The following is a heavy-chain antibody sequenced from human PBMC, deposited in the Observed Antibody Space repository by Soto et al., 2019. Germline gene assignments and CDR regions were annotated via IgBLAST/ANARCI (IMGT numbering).Heavy chain of an antibody. J-gene: IGHJ4*02. Sequence: EVQLVESGGGLVQPGGSLRLSCAASGFNFSSYSMNWVRQAPGTGLERVSYISSSSSTIYYAASVKGRFTISRDNAKNRLYLQMNSLRAEDTAVYYCARANYYGAPGDFDYWDQGTLVTCSS. CDR1: GFNFSSYS. V-gene: IGHV3-48*01. CDR3: ARANYYGAPGDFDY. D-gene: IGHD3-10*01. CDR2: ISSSSSTI.